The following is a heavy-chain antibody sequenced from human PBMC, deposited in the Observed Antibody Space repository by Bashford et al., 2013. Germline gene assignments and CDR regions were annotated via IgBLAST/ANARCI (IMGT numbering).Heavy chain of an antibody. CDR2: INPKSGDT. Sequence: WVRQAPGQGLEWLGWINPKSGDTNFAQKFQGRLNLTGDTSITTVYMEVRTLKSDDTAVYFCARGGRAAPFDWLDPWGQGTLVTVSS. CDR3: ARGGRAAPFDWLDP. V-gene: IGHV1-2*02. D-gene: IGHD2-15*01. J-gene: IGHJ5*02.